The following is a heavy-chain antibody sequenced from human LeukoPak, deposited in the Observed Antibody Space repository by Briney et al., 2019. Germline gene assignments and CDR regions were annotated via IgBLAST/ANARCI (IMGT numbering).Heavy chain of an antibody. V-gene: IGHV3-64*04. D-gene: IGHD6-19*01. CDR1: AFTFSNYV. CDR2: ISSNGGST. CDR3: AGATKWLAYDY. Sequence: GGSLRLSCSASAFTFSNYVMHWVRQAPGKGLEYVFVISSNGGSTDYADSVKGRFTISRDNSKKTVYLQMNSLRAEDTAVYYCAGATKWLAYDYWGQGTQVTVSS. J-gene: IGHJ4*02.